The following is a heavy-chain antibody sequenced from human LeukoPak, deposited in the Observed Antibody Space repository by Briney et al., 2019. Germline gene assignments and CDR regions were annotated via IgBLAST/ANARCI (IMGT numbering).Heavy chain of an antibody. CDR3: ARGSGALDV. CDR2: INHSGST. Sequence: SETLSLTCAVYGGSFSGYYWSWTRQPPGKGLEWIGEINHSGSTNYNPSLKSRVTISVDTSKNQFSLKLSSVTAADTAVYYCARGSGALDVWGKGTTVTVSS. D-gene: IGHD7-27*01. V-gene: IGHV4-34*01. CDR1: GGSFSGYY. J-gene: IGHJ6*04.